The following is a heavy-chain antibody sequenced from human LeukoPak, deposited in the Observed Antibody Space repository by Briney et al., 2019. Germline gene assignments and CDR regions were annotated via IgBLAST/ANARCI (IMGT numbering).Heavy chain of an antibody. J-gene: IGHJ4*02. V-gene: IGHV1-69*13. CDR1: GGNFSSYA. D-gene: IGHD3-22*01. Sequence: SVKVSCKASGGNFSSYAISWVRQAPGQGLEWMGGIIPIFGTANYAQKFQGRVTITADESTSTAYMELSSLRSEDTAVYYCARDRGDTYYYDSSGYYVSYWGQGTLVTVSS. CDR3: ARDRGDTYYYDSSGYYVSY. CDR2: IIPIFGTA.